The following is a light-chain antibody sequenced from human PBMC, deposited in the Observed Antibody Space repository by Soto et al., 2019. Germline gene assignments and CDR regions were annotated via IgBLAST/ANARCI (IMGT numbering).Light chain of an antibody. Sequence: QSALTQPASVSGSPGQSITVCCTGTSSDVGGCRFVAWYQQHPGKAPKLMIYDVSNRPSGVSNRFSGSKSGNTASLTISGLQAEDEADYYCSSYASSNPYVFGTGTKVTVL. CDR2: DVS. V-gene: IGLV2-14*03. J-gene: IGLJ1*01. CDR3: SSYASSNPYV. CDR1: SSDVGGCRF.